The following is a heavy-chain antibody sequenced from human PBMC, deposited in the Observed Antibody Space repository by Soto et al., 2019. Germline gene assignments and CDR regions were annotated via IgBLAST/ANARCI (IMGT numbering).Heavy chain of an antibody. Sequence: QVQLVESGGGVVQPGRSLRLSCAASGFTFSSYGMHWVRQAPGKGLEWVAVIWYDGSNKYYADSVKGRFTISRDNSKNTLYLQMNSLRAEDTAVYYCTTGGIVGASFYDPTLNQGYWGQGTLVTVSS. J-gene: IGHJ4*02. V-gene: IGHV3-33*01. D-gene: IGHD1-26*01. CDR2: IWYDGSNK. CDR3: TTGGIVGASFYDPTLNQGY. CDR1: GFTFSSYG.